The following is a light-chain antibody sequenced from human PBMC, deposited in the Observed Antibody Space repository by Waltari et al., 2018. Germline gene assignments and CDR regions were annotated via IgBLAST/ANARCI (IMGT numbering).Light chain of an antibody. V-gene: IGLV4-69*01. J-gene: IGLJ3*02. Sequence: QLVLTQSPSASASLGASAKLPCTLRSGHSSTIVAWHQQKPEKGPRYLMKVNSDGSHTKGDEIPDRFAGSSSGSERYLTISSLQSEDEADYYCQTGGHGTWVFGGGTKLTVV. CDR1: SGHSSTI. CDR3: QTGGHGTWV. CDR2: VNSDGSH.